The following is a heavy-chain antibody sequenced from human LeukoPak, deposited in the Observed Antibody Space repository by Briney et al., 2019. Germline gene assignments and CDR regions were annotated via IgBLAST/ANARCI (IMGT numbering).Heavy chain of an antibody. CDR3: ARAPTGTLAFDI. Sequence: SKTLSLTCTVSGGSISSGGYYWSWIRQHPGKGLEWIGYIYYSGSTYYNPSLKSRATISVDTSKNQYSLKLSSVTAADTAVYYCARAPTGTLAFDIWGQGTMVTVSS. CDR1: GGSISSGGYY. D-gene: IGHD1-7*01. CDR2: IYYSGST. J-gene: IGHJ3*02. V-gene: IGHV4-31*03.